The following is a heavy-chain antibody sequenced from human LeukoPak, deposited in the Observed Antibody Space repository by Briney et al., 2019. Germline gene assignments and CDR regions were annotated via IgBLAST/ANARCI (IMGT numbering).Heavy chain of an antibody. D-gene: IGHD5-24*01. V-gene: IGHV4-39*01. J-gene: IGHJ4*02. CDR1: GGSITSSSYY. Sequence: TLSLTCTVSGGSITSSSYYWGWLRQPPGRGLQWGGSFYYSGSTYYNPSLKSRVTIYVNTSKNEFSLKLSSVTAADTAVYYCARGRRDGYNLEYFDKWGQGTLVTVSS. CDR3: ARGRRDGYNLEYFDK. CDR2: FYYSGST.